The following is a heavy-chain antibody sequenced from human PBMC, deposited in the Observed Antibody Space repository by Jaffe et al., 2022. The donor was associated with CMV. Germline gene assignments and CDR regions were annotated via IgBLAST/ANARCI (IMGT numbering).Heavy chain of an antibody. V-gene: IGHV4-34*01. D-gene: IGHD5-12*01. CDR2: INHSGST. J-gene: IGHJ4*02. CDR1: GGSFSGYY. CDR3: ARGKSNSQWLRLVPFDY. Sequence: QVQLQQWGAGLLKPSETLSLTCAVYGGSFSGYYWSWIRQPPGKGLEWIGEINHSGSTNYNPSLKSRVTISVDTSKNQFSLKLSSVTAADTAVYYCARGKSNSQWLRLVPFDYWGQGTLVTVSS.